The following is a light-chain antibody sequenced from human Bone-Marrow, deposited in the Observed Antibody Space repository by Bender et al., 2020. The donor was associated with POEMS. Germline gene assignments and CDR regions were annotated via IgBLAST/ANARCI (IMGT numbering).Light chain of an antibody. CDR1: SSDVGGYNY. Sequence: QSALTQPASVSASPGQSITISCTGTSSDVGGYNYVSWYQQHPNKAPKLIIYDVTIRPSGVSNRFSGSKSGNTASLTISGLPAEGEADYYCGSYTSDTITALFGAGTKLIVL. CDR3: GSYTSDTITAL. CDR2: DVT. J-gene: IGLJ2*01. V-gene: IGLV2-14*03.